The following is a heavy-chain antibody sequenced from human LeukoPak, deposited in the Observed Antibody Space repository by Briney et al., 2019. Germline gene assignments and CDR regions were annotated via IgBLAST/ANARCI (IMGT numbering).Heavy chain of an antibody. CDR3: TTWWATVVTAVDY. V-gene: IGHV3-15*01. J-gene: IGHJ4*02. CDR2: IKSKTVGGTT. Sequence: KSGGSLRLSCAASGFTFSNAWMSWVRQAPGKGLEWVGRIKSKTVGGTTDYAAPVKGRFTISRDDSKNTLYLQMNSLKTEDTAVYYCTTWWATVVTAVDYWGQGTLVTVSS. CDR1: GFTFSNAW. D-gene: IGHD4-23*01.